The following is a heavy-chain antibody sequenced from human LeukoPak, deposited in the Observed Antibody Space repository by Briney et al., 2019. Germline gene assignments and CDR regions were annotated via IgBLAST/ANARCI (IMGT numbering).Heavy chain of an antibody. V-gene: IGHV3-21*01. CDR1: GFTFSSYS. D-gene: IGHD6-13*01. J-gene: IGHJ4*02. Sequence: GGSLRLSCAASGFTFSSYSMNWVRQAPGKGLEWVSSISSSSSYIYYADSVKGRFTISRDNAKNSLYLQMNSLRAEDTAVYYCAREWGYSCSFETPFDYWGQGTLVTVSS. CDR2: ISSSSSYI. CDR3: AREWGYSCSFETPFDY.